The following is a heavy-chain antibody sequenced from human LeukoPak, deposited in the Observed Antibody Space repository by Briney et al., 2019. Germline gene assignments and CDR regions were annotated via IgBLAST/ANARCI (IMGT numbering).Heavy chain of an antibody. V-gene: IGHV4-59*10. J-gene: IGHJ5*02. Sequence: SETLSLTCAVYGGSFSGYYWSWIRQPAGKGLEWIGRIYTSGSTNYNPSLKSRVTISVDTSKNQFSLKLSSVTAADTAVYYCARDRYDFWSGYYWIDPWGQGTLVTVSS. CDR2: IYTSGST. CDR3: ARDRYDFWSGYYWIDP. CDR1: GGSFSGYY. D-gene: IGHD3-3*01.